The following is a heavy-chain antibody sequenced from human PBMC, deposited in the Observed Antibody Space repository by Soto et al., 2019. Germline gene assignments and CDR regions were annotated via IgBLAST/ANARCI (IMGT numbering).Heavy chain of an antibody. CDR1: GFTFLDYT. J-gene: IGHJ5*02. CDR3: ARDPPGGYDYVWGSPLT. D-gene: IGHD3-16*01. CDR2: ISSSSSYI. Sequence: GGSLRLSCAASGFTFLDYTMHWVRQAPGKGLEWVSSISSSSSYIYYADSVKGRFTISRDNAKNSLYLQMNSLRAEDTAVYYCARDPPGGYDYVWGSPLTWGQGTLVTVSS. V-gene: IGHV3-21*01.